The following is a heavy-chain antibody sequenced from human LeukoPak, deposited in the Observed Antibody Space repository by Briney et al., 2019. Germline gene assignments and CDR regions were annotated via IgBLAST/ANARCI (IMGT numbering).Heavy chain of an antibody. CDR3: AAGVPNDFWSGYYMDV. J-gene: IGHJ6*03. V-gene: IGHV4-59*11. D-gene: IGHD3-3*01. CDR2: IYYSGST. Sequence: SETLSLTCTVSGGSISSHYWSWIRQSPGKGLEWIGYIYYSGSTNYNPSLKSRVTISVDTSKNQFSLKLSSVTAADTAVYYCAAGVPNDFWSGYYMDVWGKGTTVTVSS. CDR1: GGSISSHY.